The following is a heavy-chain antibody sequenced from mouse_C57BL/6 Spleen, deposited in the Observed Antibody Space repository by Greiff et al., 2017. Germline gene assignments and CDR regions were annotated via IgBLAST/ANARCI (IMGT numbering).Heavy chain of an antibody. CDR3: ARRGIYDGYFHFDY. CDR1: GYSFTGYY. CDR2: INPSTGGT. Sequence: VHVKQSGPELVKPGASVKISCKASGYSFTGYYMNWVKQSPEKSLEWIGEINPSTGGTTYNQKFKAKATLTVDKSSSTAYMQLKSLTSEDSAVYYCARRGIYDGYFHFDYWGQGTTLTVSS. V-gene: IGHV1-42*01. J-gene: IGHJ2*01. D-gene: IGHD2-3*01.